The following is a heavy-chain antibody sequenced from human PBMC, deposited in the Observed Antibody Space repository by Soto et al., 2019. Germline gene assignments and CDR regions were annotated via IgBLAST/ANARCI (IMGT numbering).Heavy chain of an antibody. D-gene: IGHD6-6*01. CDR2: INHSGST. CDR1: GGSFSGYY. V-gene: IGHV4-34*01. CDR3: ARGRRSSIAARVRFDY. Sequence: PSETLSLTCAVYGGSFSGYYWSWIRQPPGKGLEWIGEINHSGSTNYTPSLKSRVTISVDTSKNQFSLKLSSVTAADTAVYYCARGRRSSIAARVRFDYWGQGTLVTVSS. J-gene: IGHJ4*02.